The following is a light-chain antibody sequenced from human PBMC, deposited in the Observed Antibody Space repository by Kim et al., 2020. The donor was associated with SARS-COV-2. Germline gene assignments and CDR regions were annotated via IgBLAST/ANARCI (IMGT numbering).Light chain of an antibody. CDR2: GAS. J-gene: IGKJ1*01. CDR3: QQYNDWPWT. V-gene: IGKV3-15*01. Sequence: EIVMTQSPVTLSVSPGERVTLSCRASQSISTNLGWYQQKPGQAPRLLIYGASTRATGIPARFSGSGSGTEFTLTISSLQSDDFAVYCCQQYNDWPWTFGQGSKVESK. CDR1: QSISTN.